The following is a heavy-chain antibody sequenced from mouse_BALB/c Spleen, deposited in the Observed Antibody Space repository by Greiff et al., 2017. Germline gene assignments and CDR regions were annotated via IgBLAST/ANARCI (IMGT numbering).Heavy chain of an antibody. V-gene: IGHV3-8*02. J-gene: IGHJ4*01. CDR2: ISYSGST. CDR1: GDSITSGY. CDR3: ARWTMITNYAMDY. Sequence: EVKLQESGPSLVKPSQTLSLTCSVTGDSITSGYWNWIRKFPGNKLEYMGYISYSGSTYYNPSLKSRISITRDTSKNQYYLQLNSVTTEDTATYYCARWTMITNYAMDYWGQGTSVTVSS. D-gene: IGHD2-4*01.